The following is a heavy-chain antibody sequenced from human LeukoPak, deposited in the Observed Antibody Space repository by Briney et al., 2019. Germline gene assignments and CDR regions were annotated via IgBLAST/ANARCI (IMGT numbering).Heavy chain of an antibody. CDR2: IHSDGIDT. D-gene: IGHD5-18*01. J-gene: IGHJ4*02. V-gene: IGHV3-74*01. CDR1: GFTFSSYW. Sequence: PGGSLRLSCAVSGFTFSSYWMHWVRQAPGKGLVWVSRIHSDGIDTTYEDSVKGRFTISRDNAKNTLYLQMNSLRAGDTAMYYCARGYSYGSIDYWGQGALVTVSS. CDR3: ARGYSYGSIDY.